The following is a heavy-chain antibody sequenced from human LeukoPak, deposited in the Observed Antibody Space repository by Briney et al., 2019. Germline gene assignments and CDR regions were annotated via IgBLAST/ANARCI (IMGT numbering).Heavy chain of an antibody. Sequence: SETLSLTCTVSGGSISSYYWSWIRQPPGKGLEWIGYMYYSGSTNYNPSLKSRVTISVDTSKNQFSLKLSSVTAADTAVYYCARTMKGDFWSNYSYGYYYYMDVWGKGTTVTVSS. D-gene: IGHD3-3*01. CDR1: GGSISSYY. CDR2: MYYSGST. J-gene: IGHJ6*03. V-gene: IGHV4-59*01. CDR3: ARTMKGDFWSNYSYGYYYYMDV.